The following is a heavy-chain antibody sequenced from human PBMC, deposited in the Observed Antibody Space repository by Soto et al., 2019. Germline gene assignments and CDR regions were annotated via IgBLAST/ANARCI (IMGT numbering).Heavy chain of an antibody. CDR3: VRSGTSSGRFSDY. V-gene: IGHV5-51*01. D-gene: IGHD2-15*01. J-gene: IGHJ4*02. CDR2: IYPSDSDI. CDR1: GYTFTSYW. Sequence: PGESLKISCKGSGYTFTSYWIGWVRQMPGEGLEWMGVIYPSDSDIRYSPSLQGKVTISADKSITTAYLQWSSLKAADTAMYYCVRSGTSSGRFSDYWGQGTLVTVS.